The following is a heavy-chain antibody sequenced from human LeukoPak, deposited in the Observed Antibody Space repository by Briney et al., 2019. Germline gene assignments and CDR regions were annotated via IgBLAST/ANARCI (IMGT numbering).Heavy chain of an antibody. D-gene: IGHD6-19*01. CDR2: IKSKTDGGTT. V-gene: IGHV3-15*01. J-gene: IGHJ3*02. Sequence: GGSLRLSCAASGFTFSNAWMSWVRQAQGKGLEWVGRIKSKTDGGTTDYAAPVKGRFTISRDDSKNTLYLQMNSLKTEDTAVYYCTTDPIAVAGTSVDIWGQGTMVTVSS. CDR1: GFTFSNAW. CDR3: TTDPIAVAGTSVDI.